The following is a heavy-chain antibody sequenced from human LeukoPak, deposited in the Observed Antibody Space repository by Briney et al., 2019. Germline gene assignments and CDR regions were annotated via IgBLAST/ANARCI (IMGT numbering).Heavy chain of an antibody. CDR1: GYTFPSYW. Sequence: GESLKISCKGSGYTFPSYWIGWVRQMPGKGLELMGIIHPDDSATRYSPSFQGQVTISADKSISTAYLQWSSLKASDTAMYYCARRYCSGRNCYYFDYWGQGTLVSVSS. CDR2: IHPDDSAT. V-gene: IGHV5-51*01. J-gene: IGHJ4*02. D-gene: IGHD2-15*01. CDR3: ARRYCSGRNCYYFDY.